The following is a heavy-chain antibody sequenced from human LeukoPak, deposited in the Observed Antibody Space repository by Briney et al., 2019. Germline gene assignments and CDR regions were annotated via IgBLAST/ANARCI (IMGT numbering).Heavy chain of an antibody. D-gene: IGHD4/OR15-4a*01. CDR1: GGSFSGYY. J-gene: IGHJ6*04. Sequence: SETLSLTCAVSGGSFSGYYWTWIRQPPGKGLEWIGEINHSGRTNYNPSLKSRVTISVDMSKNQFSLKLSSVTAADTAVYYCARVNRIDYGADPEGDVWGKGITVIVSS. CDR2: INHSGRT. V-gene: IGHV4-34*01. CDR3: ARVNRIDYGADPEGDV.